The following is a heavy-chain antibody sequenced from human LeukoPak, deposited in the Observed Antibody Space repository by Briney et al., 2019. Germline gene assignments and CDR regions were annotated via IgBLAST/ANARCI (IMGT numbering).Heavy chain of an antibody. D-gene: IGHD5-18*01. Sequence: GGSLRLSCAASGFTFRSYAMSWVRQAPGKGLEWVSGISGSGHSTYYADSVKGRFTISRDNSKNTLYLQMNSLRAEDTAVYYCARELDTAMTDYWGQGTLVTVSS. CDR2: ISGSGHST. V-gene: IGHV3-23*01. CDR3: ARELDTAMTDY. J-gene: IGHJ4*02. CDR1: GFTFRSYA.